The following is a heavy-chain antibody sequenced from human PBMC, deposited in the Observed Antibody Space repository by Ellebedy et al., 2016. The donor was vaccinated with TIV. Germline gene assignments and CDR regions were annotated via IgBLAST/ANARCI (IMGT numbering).Heavy chain of an antibody. CDR3: AKGDFIVVVPAAITL. V-gene: IGHV3-23*01. Sequence: GESLKISXAASGFTFSSYAMSWVRQAPGKGLEWVSAISGSGGSTYYADSVKGRFTISRDNSKNTLYLQMNSLRAEDTAVYYCAKGDFIVVVPAAITLWGQGTLVTVSS. D-gene: IGHD2-2*01. CDR2: ISGSGGST. J-gene: IGHJ4*02. CDR1: GFTFSSYA.